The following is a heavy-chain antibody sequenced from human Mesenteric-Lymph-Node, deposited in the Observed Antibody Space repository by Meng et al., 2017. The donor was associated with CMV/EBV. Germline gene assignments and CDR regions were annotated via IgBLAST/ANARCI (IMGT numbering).Heavy chain of an antibody. CDR3: ARDLDYGGNRATGAFDI. CDR2: ISGSNSAI. CDR1: GFTFSSYS. V-gene: IGHV3-48*04. J-gene: IGHJ3*02. D-gene: IGHD4-23*01. Sequence: GESLKISCAGSGFTFSSYSMNWVRQSPGKGLEWVSYISGSNSAIYYAHSVKGRFTISRDNAKNSLYLQMNNLRAGDTAVYYCARDLDYGGNRATGAFDIWGQGTMVTVSS.